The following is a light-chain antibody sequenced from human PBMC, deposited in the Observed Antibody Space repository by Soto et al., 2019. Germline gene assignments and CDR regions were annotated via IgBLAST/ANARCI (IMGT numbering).Light chain of an antibody. J-gene: IGKJ4*01. Sequence: DLQMTQSPSSVSASVGDRVTITCRASQGISSWVAWYQQKPGKAPKPLIYAASSFQSRVPSRFSSNRSGTDFTLTINSLQPEDFATYYCQQANSFPFTCGGGTKVVIK. CDR2: AAS. V-gene: IGKV1-12*01. CDR3: QQANSFPFT. CDR1: QGISSW.